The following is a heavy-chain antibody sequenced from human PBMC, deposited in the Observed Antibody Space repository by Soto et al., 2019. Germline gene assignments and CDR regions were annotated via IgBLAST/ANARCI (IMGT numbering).Heavy chain of an antibody. V-gene: IGHV3-64D*08. Sequence: GRSLRLSCSASGFNFNRYAMHWVRQAPGKGLEYVSGVSNNGGSTYDADAVKGRFTISRDNSKNTLNLQMSSLRVEDTGVYYCVKDEGTGPLGYWGQGTLVTVSS. CDR3: VKDEGTGPLGY. J-gene: IGHJ4*02. CDR1: GFNFNRYA. D-gene: IGHD1-1*01. CDR2: VSNNGGST.